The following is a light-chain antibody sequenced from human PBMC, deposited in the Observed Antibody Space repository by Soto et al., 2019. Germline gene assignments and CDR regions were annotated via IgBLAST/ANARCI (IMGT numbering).Light chain of an antibody. Sequence: LTPSTPTLSSSPGPRATLSSRASQSVTNSLAWYQQKPGQAPRLLVYDASNRATGIPTRFSGSGSGTDFTLTISNLEPEDFAVYYCQQHISWPLTFGGATKANIK. J-gene: IGKJ4*01. V-gene: IGKV3-11*01. CDR3: QQHISWPLT. CDR1: QSVTNS. CDR2: DAS.